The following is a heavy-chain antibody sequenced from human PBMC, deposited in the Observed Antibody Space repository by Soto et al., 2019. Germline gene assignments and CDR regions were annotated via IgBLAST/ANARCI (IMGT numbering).Heavy chain of an antibody. CDR1: GFTFSSYS. V-gene: IGHV3-23*01. Sequence: PGGSLRLSCAASGFTFSSYSMSWVRQAPGKGLEWVSAISGSGGSTYYADSVKGRFTISRDNSKNTMYVQKNSLRSEDTAVYFCAKKLRFLEWLFAFRGYFDYWGQGTLVTVSS. CDR3: AKKLRFLEWLFAFRGYFDY. D-gene: IGHD3-3*01. J-gene: IGHJ4*02. CDR2: ISGSGGST.